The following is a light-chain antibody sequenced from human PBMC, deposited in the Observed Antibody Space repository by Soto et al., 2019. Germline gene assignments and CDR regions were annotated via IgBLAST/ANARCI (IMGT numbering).Light chain of an antibody. J-gene: IGKJ1*01. CDR3: QQYNNYPRT. V-gene: IGKV1-5*01. CDR1: QSISSW. CDR2: DAS. Sequence: DIQMTQSPSTLSASVGDRVTITCRASQSISSWLAWYQQKPGKAPKFLIYDASTLESGVPSRFSGSGSGTDFTLTIGSLQPDDFATYYCQQYNNYPRTFGQGTKVDIK.